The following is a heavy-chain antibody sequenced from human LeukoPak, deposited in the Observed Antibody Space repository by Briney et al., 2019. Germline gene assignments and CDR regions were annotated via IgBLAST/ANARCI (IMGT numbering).Heavy chain of an antibody. V-gene: IGHV4-59*08. D-gene: IGHD7-27*01. J-gene: IGHJ2*01. CDR1: GGSISSYY. CDR2: IYYSGST. CDR3: ARHPIRAWGSLWYFDL. Sequence: SETLSLTCTVSGGSISSYYWSWIRQPPGKGLEWIGYIYYSGSTNYNPSLKSRVTISVDTSKNQFSLKLSSVTAADTAVYYCARHPIRAWGSLWYFDLWGRGTLVTVSS.